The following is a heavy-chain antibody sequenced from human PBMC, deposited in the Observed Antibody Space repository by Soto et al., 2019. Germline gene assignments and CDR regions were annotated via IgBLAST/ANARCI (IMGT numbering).Heavy chain of an antibody. CDR1: GFTFSSYG. J-gene: IGHJ6*02. CDR2: IWYDGSNK. D-gene: IGHD3-10*01. CDR3: AREKVTMVRGDYYGMDV. Sequence: GGSLRLSCAASGFTFSSYGMHWVRQAPGKGLEWVAVIWYDGSNKYYADSVKGRFTTSRDNSKNTLYLQMNSLRAEDTAVYYCAREKVTMVRGDYYGMDVWGQGTTVTVSS. V-gene: IGHV3-33*01.